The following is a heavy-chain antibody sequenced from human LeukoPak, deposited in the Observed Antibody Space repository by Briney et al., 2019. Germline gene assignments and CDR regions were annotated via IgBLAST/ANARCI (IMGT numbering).Heavy chain of an antibody. V-gene: IGHV4-4*09. CDR2: IYTSGPT. D-gene: IGHD2-2*01. CDR1: GDSISAYY. Sequence: SETLSLTCTVSGDSISAYYWSWIRQPPGKGLEWIGYIYTSGPTNYNPSLKSRVTMSADTSKNQFSLKLDSVTAADTAVYYRARSRPAPKEFDHWGQGTLVSVSS. J-gene: IGHJ4*02. CDR3: ARSRPAPKEFDH.